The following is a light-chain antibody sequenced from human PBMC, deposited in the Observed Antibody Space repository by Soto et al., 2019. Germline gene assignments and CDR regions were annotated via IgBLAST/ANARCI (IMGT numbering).Light chain of an antibody. Sequence: DIQMTQYPSALSASVVDRFTITFRVSQSISSWLAWYQQKPGKPPNLLIYKASTLASGVPSRFSGSGSGTEFTLSISSLQPDDFATYYCQQYNIYPWTFGQGTKVDI. CDR2: KAS. CDR3: QQYNIYPWT. V-gene: IGKV1-5*03. CDR1: QSISSW. J-gene: IGKJ1*01.